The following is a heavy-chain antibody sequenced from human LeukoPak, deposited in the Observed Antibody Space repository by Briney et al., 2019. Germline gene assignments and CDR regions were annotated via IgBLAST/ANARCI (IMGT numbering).Heavy chain of an antibody. D-gene: IGHD4-17*01. Sequence: SETLSLTCTGSGGSISSYNWSWIWQPAGKGLEWIGHMYSNGRTDYNPSLKSRVTMSVDTSKNQLSVKLSSVTAADTAVYYCARTVTPDAFTIWGQGTMVTVSS. V-gene: IGHV4-4*07. CDR1: GGSISSYN. CDR3: ARTVTPDAFTI. CDR2: MYSNGRT. J-gene: IGHJ3*02.